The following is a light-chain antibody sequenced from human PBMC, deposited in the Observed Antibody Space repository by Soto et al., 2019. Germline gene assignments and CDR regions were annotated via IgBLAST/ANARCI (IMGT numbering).Light chain of an antibody. J-gene: IGKJ2*01. CDR2: GAS. CDR1: QSVSSN. Sequence: EIVMTQSPATLSLSPGERATLSCRASQSVSSNLAWYQQKPGQAPRLLSYGASTRAIAIPARFSGSGSGTEFTLTISSLQSEDFAVYYCQQYNDWPYTFGQGTKLEIK. CDR3: QQYNDWPYT. V-gene: IGKV3-15*01.